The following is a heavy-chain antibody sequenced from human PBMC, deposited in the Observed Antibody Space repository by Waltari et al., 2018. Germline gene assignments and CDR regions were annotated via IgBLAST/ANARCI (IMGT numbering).Heavy chain of an antibody. D-gene: IGHD3-3*01. CDR1: GGSISSHY. Sequence: QVQLQESGPGLVKPSETLSLTCTVSGGSISSHYWSWIRQPPGKGLEWIGYIYYSGSTNYNPSLKSRVTISVDTSKNQVSRKLSSVTAADTAVYYCASGLGTYYDFWSGYHTPGWFDPWGQGTLVTVSS. CDR3: ASGLGTYYDFWSGYHTPGWFDP. V-gene: IGHV4-59*11. CDR2: IYYSGST. J-gene: IGHJ5*02.